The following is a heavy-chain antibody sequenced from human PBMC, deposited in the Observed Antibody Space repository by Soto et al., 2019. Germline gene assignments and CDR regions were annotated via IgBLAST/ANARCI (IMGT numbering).Heavy chain of an antibody. Sequence: PSETLSLTCTVSGGSISSYYWSWIRQPPGKGLEWIGYIYYSGSTYYNPSLKSRVTISVDTSKNQFSLKLSSVTAADTAVYYCARGFQESSGWYEGWFDPWGQGTLVTVSS. D-gene: IGHD6-19*01. CDR3: ARGFQESSGWYEGWFDP. CDR1: GGSISSYY. CDR2: IYYSGST. J-gene: IGHJ5*02. V-gene: IGHV4-59*01.